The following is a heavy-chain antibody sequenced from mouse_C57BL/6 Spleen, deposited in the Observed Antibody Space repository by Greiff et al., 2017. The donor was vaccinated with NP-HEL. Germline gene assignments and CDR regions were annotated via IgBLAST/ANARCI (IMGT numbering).Heavy chain of an antibody. D-gene: IGHD1-1*01. J-gene: IGHJ2*01. CDR1: GYTFTDYY. CDR2: INPNNGGT. V-gene: IGHV1-26*01. Sequence: VQLQQSGPELVKPGASVKISCKASGYTFTDYYMNWVKQSHGKSLEWIGDINPNNGGTSYNQKFKGKATLTVDKSSSTAYMELRSLTSEDSAVYYCARNKGNYYGSSYYFDYWGQGTTLTVSS. CDR3: ARNKGNYYGSSYYFDY.